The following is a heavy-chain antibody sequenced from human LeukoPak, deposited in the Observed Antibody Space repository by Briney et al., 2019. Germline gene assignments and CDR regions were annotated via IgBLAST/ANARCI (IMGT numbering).Heavy chain of an antibody. D-gene: IGHD4-23*01. Sequence: PSETLSLTCTVSGGSINSYYWSWIRQAPGKGLEWIGFIYYTGSTNYNPSLKGRVTISVDTSKNQFSLKLNSVTAADTAVYFCARHWYGGDQIFDYWGQGILVTVSS. J-gene: IGHJ4*02. V-gene: IGHV4-59*08. CDR3: ARHWYGGDQIFDY. CDR1: GGSINSYY. CDR2: IYYTGST.